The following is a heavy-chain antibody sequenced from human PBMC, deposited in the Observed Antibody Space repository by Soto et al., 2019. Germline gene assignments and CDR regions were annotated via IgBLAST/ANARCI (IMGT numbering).Heavy chain of an antibody. CDR1: GISVSTSDYY. D-gene: IGHD2-15*01. J-gene: IGHJ4*02. Sequence: SETLSLTCTVSGISVSTSDYYWGWVRQPPGKGLDWIGNIYYSGSTFYNPSLRSRVTLSVDTSKNQFSLRLNSVTAADTAVYFCAGFVVPASRNSDFDYWGQGXLVTVYS. V-gene: IGHV4-39*01. CDR3: AGFVVPASRNSDFDY. CDR2: IYYSGST.